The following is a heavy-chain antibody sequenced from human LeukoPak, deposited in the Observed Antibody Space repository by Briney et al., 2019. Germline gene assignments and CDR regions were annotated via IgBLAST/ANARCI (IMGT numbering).Heavy chain of an antibody. J-gene: IGHJ4*02. D-gene: IGHD2-8*01. V-gene: IGHV5-51*01. Sequence: GESLKISCKGSGYRFTSHWIGWVRQMPGKGLEWMGIIYPGDSDTRYSPSFQGQVTISADKSISTAYLQWSNLTASDTAIYYCARRIEDAKAFDYWGQGTLVTVSS. CDR3: ARRIEDAKAFDY. CDR2: IYPGDSDT. CDR1: GYRFTSHW.